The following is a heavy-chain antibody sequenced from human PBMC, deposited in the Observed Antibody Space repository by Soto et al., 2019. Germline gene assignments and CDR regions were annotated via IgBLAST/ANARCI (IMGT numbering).Heavy chain of an antibody. J-gene: IGHJ4*02. CDR3: AREGADYYDSSGSYYFDY. CDR2: IYYSGST. Sequence: QVQLQESGPGLVKPSGTLSLTCTVSGGSISSYYWSWIRQPPGKGLEWIGYIYYSGSTNYNPSLKSRVTISVDTSKNQFSLKLSSVTAADTAVYYCAREGADYYDSSGSYYFDYWGQGTLVTVSS. V-gene: IGHV4-59*01. CDR1: GGSISSYY. D-gene: IGHD3-22*01.